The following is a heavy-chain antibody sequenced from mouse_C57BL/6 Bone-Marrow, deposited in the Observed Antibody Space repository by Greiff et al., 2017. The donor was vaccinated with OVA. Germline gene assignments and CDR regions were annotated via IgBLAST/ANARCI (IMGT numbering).Heavy chain of an antibody. CDR2: INYDGSST. CDR1: GFTFSDYY. D-gene: IGHD3-3*01. V-gene: IGHV5-16*01. Sequence: EVKLVESEGGLVQPGSSMKLSCTASGFTFSDYYMAWVRQVPEKGLEWVANINYDGSSTYYLDSLKSRFLISRDNAKNILYLQMSSLKSEDTATYYCARDRGPFDYWGQGTTLTVSS. CDR3: ARDRGPFDY. J-gene: IGHJ2*01.